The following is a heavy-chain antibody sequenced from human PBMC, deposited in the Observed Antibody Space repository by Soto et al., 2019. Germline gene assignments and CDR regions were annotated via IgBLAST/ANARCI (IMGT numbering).Heavy chain of an antibody. CDR1: GGSFSGYY. D-gene: IGHD2-15*01. CDR3: ARQVGDIVVVVAARLESWFDP. J-gene: IGHJ5*02. V-gene: IGHV4-34*01. CDR2: INHSGST. Sequence: PSETLSLTCAVYGGSFSGYYRSWIRQPPGKGLEWIGEINHSGSTNYNPSLKSRVTISVDTSKNQFSLKLSSVTAADTAVYYCARQVGDIVVVVAARLESWFDPWGQGTLVTVSS.